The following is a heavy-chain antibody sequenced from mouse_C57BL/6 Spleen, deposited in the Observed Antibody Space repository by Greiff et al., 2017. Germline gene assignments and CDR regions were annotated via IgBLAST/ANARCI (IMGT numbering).Heavy chain of an antibody. CDR1: GYTFTSYW. Sequence: VQLQQPGAELVMPGASVKLSCKASGYTFTSYWMHWVKQRPGQGLEWIGEIDPSDSYTNYNQKFKGKSTLTVDKSSSTAYMQLSSLTSEDSAVYYCARSPGLLRYLDYWGQGTTLTVSS. J-gene: IGHJ2*01. D-gene: IGHD1-1*01. CDR3: ARSPGLLRYLDY. CDR2: IDPSDSYT. V-gene: IGHV1-69*01.